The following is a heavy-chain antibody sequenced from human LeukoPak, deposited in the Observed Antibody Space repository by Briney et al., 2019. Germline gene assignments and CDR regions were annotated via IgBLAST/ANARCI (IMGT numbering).Heavy chain of an antibody. CDR3: ARADPGYSYGPFSYMDD. D-gene: IGHD5-18*01. Sequence: SETLSLTCTVSGGSISSYYWSWFRQPAGKGLEWIGRIYTSGSTNYNPSLKSRVTMSIDTSKNQFSLKLSSVTAADTAVYYCARADPGYSYGPFSYMDDWGKGTTVTVSS. CDR1: GGSISSYY. V-gene: IGHV4-4*07. J-gene: IGHJ6*03. CDR2: IYTSGST.